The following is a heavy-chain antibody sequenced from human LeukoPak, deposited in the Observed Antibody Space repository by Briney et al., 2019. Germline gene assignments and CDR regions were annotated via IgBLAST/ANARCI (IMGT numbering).Heavy chain of an antibody. CDR2: ISYDGGIK. D-gene: IGHD3-22*01. Sequence: TGGSLRLSCAASGFTFSSYGMHWVRQAPGKGLEWVASISYDGGIKYYPDSVKGRFTISRDNSKHTLYLQMNSLRAEDTAVYYCARDLVSLDSTGYAEYWGQGTLVTVSS. CDR3: ARDLVSLDSTGYAEY. V-gene: IGHV3-33*01. J-gene: IGHJ4*02. CDR1: GFTFSSYG.